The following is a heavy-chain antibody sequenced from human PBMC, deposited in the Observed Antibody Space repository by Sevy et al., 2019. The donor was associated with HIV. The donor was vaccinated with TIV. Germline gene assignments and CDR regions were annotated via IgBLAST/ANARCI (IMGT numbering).Heavy chain of an antibody. Sequence: GGSLRLSCAASGFTFSSYSMNWVRQAPGKGLEWVSSISSSSHIYYADSVKGRFTISRDNAKNSLYLQMNSLRAEDTAVYYCARSPAQYYDFWSGSSWFDPWGQGTLVTVSS. CDR1: GFTFSSYS. V-gene: IGHV3-21*01. D-gene: IGHD3-3*01. J-gene: IGHJ5*02. CDR2: ISSSSHI. CDR3: ARSPAQYYDFWSGSSWFDP.